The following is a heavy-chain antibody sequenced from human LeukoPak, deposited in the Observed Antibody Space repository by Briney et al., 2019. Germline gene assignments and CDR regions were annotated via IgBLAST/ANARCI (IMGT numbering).Heavy chain of an antibody. V-gene: IGHV1-3*01. Sequence: GASVKVSCKASGYTFTSYAMHWVRQAPGQRLEWMGWINAGNGNTKYSQKFQGRVTITRDTSASTAYMELSSLRSEDTAVYYCAKDHGYRVNMVRGVTPYHYGMNVWGLGTTVIVSS. CDR3: AKDHGYRVNMVRGVTPYHYGMNV. CDR2: INAGNGNT. D-gene: IGHD3-10*01. J-gene: IGHJ6*02. CDR1: GYTFTSYA.